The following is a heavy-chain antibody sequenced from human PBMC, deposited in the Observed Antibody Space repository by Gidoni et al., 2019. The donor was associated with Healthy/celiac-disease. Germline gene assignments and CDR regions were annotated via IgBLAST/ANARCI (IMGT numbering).Heavy chain of an antibody. CDR2: INHSGST. D-gene: IGHD3-22*01. Sequence: QVQLQQWGAGLLKPSETLSLTCAVYGGSFSGYYWSWIRQPPGKGLEWIGEINHSGSTNYNPSLKSRVTISVDTSKNQFSLKLSSVTAADTAVYYCARAGAYYYDSSGYFRYYYYYYMDVWGKGTTVTVSS. J-gene: IGHJ6*03. CDR3: ARAGAYYYDSSGYFRYYYYYYMDV. CDR1: GGSFSGYY. V-gene: IGHV4-34*01.